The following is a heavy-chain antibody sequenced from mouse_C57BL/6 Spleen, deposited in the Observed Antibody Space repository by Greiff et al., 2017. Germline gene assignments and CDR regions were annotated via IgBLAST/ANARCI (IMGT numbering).Heavy chain of an antibody. J-gene: IGHJ3*01. CDR1: GYAFSSYW. V-gene: IGHV1-80*01. Sequence: VQLQQSGAELVKPGASVKISCKASGYAFSSYWMNWVKQRPGKGLEWIGQIYPGDGDTNYNGKFKGKATLTADKSSSTASMQLSSLTSEDSAVYFCARSAPYDYDWFAYWGQGTLVTVSA. CDR3: ARSAPYDYDWFAY. D-gene: IGHD2-4*01. CDR2: IYPGDGDT.